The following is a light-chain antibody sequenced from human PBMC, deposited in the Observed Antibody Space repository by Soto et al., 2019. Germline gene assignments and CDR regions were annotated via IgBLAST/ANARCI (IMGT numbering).Light chain of an antibody. V-gene: IGKV1-27*01. CDR2: AAS. Sequence: DNEMTQSPSSLSASVGDIVTITCRASLGISDYLAWYQQKPGKVPRLLIYAASTLHSGVPSRFSGSGSGTDFTLTISSLQPEDVATYYCQKYNSAPWTFGQGTKVEIK. J-gene: IGKJ1*01. CDR1: LGISDY. CDR3: QKYNSAPWT.